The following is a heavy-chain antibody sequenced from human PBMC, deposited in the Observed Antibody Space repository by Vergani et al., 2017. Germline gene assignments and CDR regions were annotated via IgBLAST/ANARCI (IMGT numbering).Heavy chain of an antibody. CDR2: ISSSSSTI. Sequence: EVQLVESGGGLVQPGGSLRLSCAASGFTFSSYSMNWVRQAPGKGLEWVSYISSSSSTIYYADSVKGRFTISRDNANNSLYLQRNSLRAEDTAVYYCARGALSDYDTRETLDYWGQGTLVTVSS. D-gene: IGHD3-22*01. CDR3: ARGALSDYDTRETLDY. CDR1: GFTFSSYS. V-gene: IGHV3-48*01. J-gene: IGHJ4*02.